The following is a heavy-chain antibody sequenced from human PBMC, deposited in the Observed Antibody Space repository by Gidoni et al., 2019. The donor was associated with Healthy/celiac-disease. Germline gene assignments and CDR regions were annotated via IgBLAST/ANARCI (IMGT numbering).Heavy chain of an antibody. CDR3: ARDSLIIFWSGYYRSGTFDY. D-gene: IGHD3-3*01. J-gene: IGHJ4*02. CDR1: AFTLSTYS. Sequence: QVQLVASGGGVVMPGRSLRLPCAASAFTLSTYSMHWVRQAPGKGLELVAVSSYDGSNKYYAGSVKGRFTISRDNSKNTLYLQMNSLRAEDTAVYYCARDSLIIFWSGYYRSGTFDYWGQGTLVTVSS. CDR2: SSYDGSNK. V-gene: IGHV3-30*17.